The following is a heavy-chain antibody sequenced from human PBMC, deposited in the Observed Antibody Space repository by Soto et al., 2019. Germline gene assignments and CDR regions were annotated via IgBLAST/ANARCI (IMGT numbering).Heavy chain of an antibody. CDR2: LYWDDDK. CDR1: GFSLSTSGVG. Sequence: QITLKESGPTLVKPTQTLTLTCTFSGFSLSTSGVGVGWIRQPPGKALEWLALLYWDDDKRYSPSLKSRPTITKDTSKTQVVLTMTNMDPVDTATYYCAHSLIPNWGSRGAFDYWGQGTLVTGSS. D-gene: IGHD7-27*01. CDR3: AHSLIPNWGSRGAFDY. V-gene: IGHV2-5*02. J-gene: IGHJ4*02.